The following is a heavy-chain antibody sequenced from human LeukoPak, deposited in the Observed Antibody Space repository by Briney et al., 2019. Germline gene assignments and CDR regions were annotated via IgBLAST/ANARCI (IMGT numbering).Heavy chain of an antibody. CDR3: ARACHLVVVTAEGAFLDP. Sequence: ASVKVSCKASGGTFSSYAIGWVRQAPGQGLGWVGWISIYNGQTYYAQSLQDRVTMTADTSTNTVYMELRSLKTEDTAVYYCARACHLVVVTAEGAFLDPWGQGTLVTISS. CDR1: GGTFSSYA. J-gene: IGHJ5*02. V-gene: IGHV1-18*01. D-gene: IGHD2-21*02. CDR2: ISIYNGQT.